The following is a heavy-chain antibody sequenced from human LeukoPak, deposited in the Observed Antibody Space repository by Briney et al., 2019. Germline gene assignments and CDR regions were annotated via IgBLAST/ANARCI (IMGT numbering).Heavy chain of an antibody. V-gene: IGHV3-23*01. CDR3: AKDLSGYYPNYFDY. CDR2: ISSSGSST. J-gene: IGHJ4*02. Sequence: GGSLRLSCVASGFTFSTYAMSWVRQAPGKGLEWVSVISSSGSSTYYADSVKGRFTISRDNLKNTLYLQMNSLRAEDTAVYYCAKDLSGYYPNYFDYWGQGTLVTVSS. CDR1: GFTFSTYA. D-gene: IGHD3-22*01.